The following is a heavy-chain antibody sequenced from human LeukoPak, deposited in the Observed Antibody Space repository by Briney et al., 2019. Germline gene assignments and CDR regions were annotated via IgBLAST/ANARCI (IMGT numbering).Heavy chain of an antibody. V-gene: IGHV4-31*03. CDR1: GDSISTGGYY. D-gene: IGHD2-2*01. Sequence: SETLSLTCTVSGDSISTGGYYWAWIRQHRERGLEWIGYIYYSGSTHYNPSLQSRVTISVDTSKNQFSLNLNSVTAADTAVYYCARVIVVVPIGVYHYYAMDVWGQGATVTVSS. CDR2: IYYSGST. J-gene: IGHJ6*02. CDR3: ARVIVVVPIGVYHYYAMDV.